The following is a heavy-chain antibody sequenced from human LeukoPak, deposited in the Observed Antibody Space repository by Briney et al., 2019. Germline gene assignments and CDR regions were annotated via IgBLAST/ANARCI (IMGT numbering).Heavy chain of an antibody. V-gene: IGHV1-46*01. CDR3: ARERVAGTGLDL. CDR1: GYTFSIYN. Sequence: ASVKVSCEASGYTFSIYNMHWVRQSPGQGLEWMGIINPSGGTSYAQKLQGRITMTRDTSTSTLYVELSSLTSEDTAVYYCARERVAGTGLDLWGQGTLVTVSS. CDR2: INPSGGT. J-gene: IGHJ5*02. D-gene: IGHD6-13*01.